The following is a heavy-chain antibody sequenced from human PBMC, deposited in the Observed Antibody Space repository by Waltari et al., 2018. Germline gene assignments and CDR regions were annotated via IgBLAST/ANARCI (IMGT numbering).Heavy chain of an antibody. V-gene: IGHV1-2*02. J-gene: IGHJ4*02. Sequence: HVQVVQSGAEVKRPGASLKVSCRASGYTFTGHYMHWVRQAPGQGLEWIGWINPNSGGTNYAQKFQGRVTMTRDTSISTAYMELSRLRSDDTAVYYCARGITGTTGDYFDYWGQGTLVTVSS. CDR1: GYTFTGHY. CDR3: ARGITGTTGDYFDY. CDR2: INPNSGGT. D-gene: IGHD1-7*01.